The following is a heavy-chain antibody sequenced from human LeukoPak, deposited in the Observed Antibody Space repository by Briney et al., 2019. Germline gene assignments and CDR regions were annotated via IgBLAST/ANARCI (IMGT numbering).Heavy chain of an antibody. CDR3: AKASIIAAAPYLDY. J-gene: IGHJ4*02. D-gene: IGHD6-13*01. CDR2: IGGSGGGT. CDR1: GFTFSIYA. V-gene: IGHV3-23*01. Sequence: GGSLRLSCAASGFTFSIYAMTWVRQAPGKGLEWVSAIGGSGGGTYYADSVKGRFIISRDNSKNTVYLQMKSLRAEDTAVYYCAKASIIAAAPYLDYWGQGTLVTVSS.